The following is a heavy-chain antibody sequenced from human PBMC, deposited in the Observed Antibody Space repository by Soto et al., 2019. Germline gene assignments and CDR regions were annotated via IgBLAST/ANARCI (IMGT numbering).Heavy chain of an antibody. CDR3: ARAGDLGIAARDPGFDY. CDR1: GGTFSSYA. V-gene: IGHV1-69*12. J-gene: IGHJ4*02. Sequence: QVQLVQSGAEVKKPGSSVKVSCKASGGTFSSYAISWVRQAPGQGLEWMGGIIPIFGTANYAQKFQGRVTITADESTSTAYMERSSLRSEDTAVYYCARAGDLGIAARDPGFDYWGQGTLVTVSS. D-gene: IGHD6-6*01. CDR2: IIPIFGTA.